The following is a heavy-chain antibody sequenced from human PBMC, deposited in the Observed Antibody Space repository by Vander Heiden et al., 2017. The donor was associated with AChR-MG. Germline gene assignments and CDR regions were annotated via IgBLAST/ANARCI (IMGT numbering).Heavy chain of an antibody. CDR2: IIPIFGTA. V-gene: IGHV1-69*01. CDR1: GGTFSSYA. CDR3: ARTAGDYGERGHYFDY. Sequence: QVQLVQSGAEVKKPGSSVKVSCKASGGTFSSYAISWVRQAPGQGLEWMGGIIPIFGTANYAQKFQGRVTITADESTSTAYMELSSLRSEDTAVYYCARTAGDYGERGHYFDYWGQGTLVTVSS. J-gene: IGHJ4*02. D-gene: IGHD4-17*01.